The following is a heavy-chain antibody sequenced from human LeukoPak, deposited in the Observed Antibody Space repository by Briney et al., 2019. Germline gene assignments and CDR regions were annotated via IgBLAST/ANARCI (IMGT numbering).Heavy chain of an antibody. CDR2: LGVSGRT. CDR3: ARRDSAARREFYFDY. V-gene: IGHV3-23*01. D-gene: IGHD6-6*01. J-gene: IGHJ4*02. Sequence: PGGSLRLSCATSGFTFSSCAMSWVRQAPGKGLEGVSSLGVSGRTYYADSVKGRFTISRDNTKNTLYLQMNSPRAEDTAVYYCARRDSAARREFYFDYWGQGSLATVSS. CDR1: GFTFSSCA.